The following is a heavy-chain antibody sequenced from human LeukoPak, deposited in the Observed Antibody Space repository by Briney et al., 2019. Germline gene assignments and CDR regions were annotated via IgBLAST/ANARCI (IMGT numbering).Heavy chain of an antibody. D-gene: IGHD3-22*01. CDR1: GGSITYYY. CDR2: ISGSSSTI. V-gene: IGHV3-11*04. Sequence: LSLTCTVSGGSITYYYWSWVRQAPGKGLEWGSYISGSSSTIYYADSVKGRFTISRDNGKNTLYLQMNSQRAEDTAVYYCARGSTYYDSSGQVPFDYWGQGTLVTVSS. J-gene: IGHJ4*02. CDR3: ARGSTYYDSSGQVPFDY.